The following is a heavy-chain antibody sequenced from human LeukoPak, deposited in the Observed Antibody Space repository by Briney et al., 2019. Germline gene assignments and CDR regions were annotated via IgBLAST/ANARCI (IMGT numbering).Heavy chain of an antibody. J-gene: IGHJ2*01. CDR1: GGSIGSSSYY. CDR3: ARSSNGYYHFDL. V-gene: IGHV4-39*01. D-gene: IGHD3-22*01. CDR2: IYHSGST. Sequence: KASETLSLTCTVSGGSIGSSSYYWGWIRQPPGKGLEWIASIYHSGSTYYNPSLKSRVTISVDTSKNQFSLKLSSVTAADTAVYYCARSSNGYYHFDLWGRGTLVTVSS.